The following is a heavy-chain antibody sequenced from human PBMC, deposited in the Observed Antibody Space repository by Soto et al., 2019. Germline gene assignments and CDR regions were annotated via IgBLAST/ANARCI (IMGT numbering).Heavy chain of an antibody. D-gene: IGHD2-8*01. J-gene: IGHJ4*02. CDR2: VSAYNGDT. CDR1: GYTFTSYG. V-gene: IGHV1-18*01. Sequence: ASVKVSRKASGYTFTSYGISWVRQAPGQGLEWMGWVSAYNGDTNYAQNFQGRVTMTTDTSTSTAYMDLRSLRSDDTATYYCARDRGYCANGVCFRYDYWGQGTLVTVSS. CDR3: ARDRGYCANGVCFRYDY.